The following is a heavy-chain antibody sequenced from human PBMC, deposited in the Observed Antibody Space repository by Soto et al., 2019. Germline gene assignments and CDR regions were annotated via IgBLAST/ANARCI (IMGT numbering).Heavy chain of an antibody. V-gene: IGHV3-23*01. CDR2: ISGSGGST. CDR1: GFTFSSYA. D-gene: IGHD3-3*01. J-gene: IGHJ6*02. CDR3: AKAYDFWSGYLYYYYGMDV. Sequence: GSLRLSCAASGFTFSSYAMSWVRQAPGKGLEWVSAISGSGGSTYYADSVKGRFTISRDNSKNTLYLQMNSLRAEDTAVYYCAKAYDFWSGYLYYYYGMDVWGQGTTVTVSS.